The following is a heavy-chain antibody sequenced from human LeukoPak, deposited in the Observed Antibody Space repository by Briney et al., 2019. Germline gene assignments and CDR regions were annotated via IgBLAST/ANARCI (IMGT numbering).Heavy chain of an antibody. CDR3: ARDLLHDYADSTGY. CDR2: IYTSGST. CDR1: GGPINSYY. Sequence: SETLSLTCTVSGGPINSYYWSWIRQPAGKGLEWIGRIYTSGSTNYNPSLKSRVTMSVDTSKNQFSLKLSSETAADTAVYYCARDLLHDYADSTGYWGQGTLVTVSS. D-gene: IGHD4-17*01. J-gene: IGHJ4*02. V-gene: IGHV4-4*07.